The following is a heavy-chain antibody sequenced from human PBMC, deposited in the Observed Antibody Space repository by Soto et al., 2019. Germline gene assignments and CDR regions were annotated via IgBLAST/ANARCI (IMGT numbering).Heavy chain of an antibody. CDR3: ARGELGAAPFDY. Sequence: SETLSLTCAVSGGSFSGYYWSWIRQPPGKGLEWIGEINHSGSTNYNPSLKSRVTISVDTSKNQFSLKLSSVTAADTAVYYCARGELGAAPFDYWGQGTLVTVSS. D-gene: IGHD6-13*01. V-gene: IGHV4-34*01. CDR1: GGSFSGYY. CDR2: INHSGST. J-gene: IGHJ4*02.